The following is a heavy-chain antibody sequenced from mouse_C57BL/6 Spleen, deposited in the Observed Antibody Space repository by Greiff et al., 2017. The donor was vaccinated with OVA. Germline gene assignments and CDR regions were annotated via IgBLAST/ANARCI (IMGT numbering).Heavy chain of an antibody. J-gene: IGHJ2*01. CDR1: GYTFTDYE. V-gene: IGHV1-15*01. Sequence: QVHVKQSGAELVRPGASVTLSCKASGYTFTDYEMHWVKQTPVHGLEWIGAIDPETGGTAYNQKFKGKAILTADKSSSTAYMELRSLTSEDSAVYYCTTETNYWGQGTTLTVSS. CDR3: TTETNY. D-gene: IGHD2-13*01. CDR2: IDPETGGT.